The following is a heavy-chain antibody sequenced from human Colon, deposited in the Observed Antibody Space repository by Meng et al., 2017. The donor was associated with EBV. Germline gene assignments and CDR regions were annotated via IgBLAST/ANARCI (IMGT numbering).Heavy chain of an antibody. J-gene: IGHJ4*02. CDR3: VISSHN. CDR1: GGSITSTRSY. CDR2: IYYRGST. Sequence: QLQLQVSGPGLVQPSHTLSPTCTISGGSITSTRSYWGWVRQPPGQGLEWIGSIYYRGSTNYNPSLKSRISMSVDMSKNQFSLKVNSVTAADTAIYYCVISSHNWGQGTLVTVSS. V-gene: IGHV4-39*07. D-gene: IGHD3-3*02.